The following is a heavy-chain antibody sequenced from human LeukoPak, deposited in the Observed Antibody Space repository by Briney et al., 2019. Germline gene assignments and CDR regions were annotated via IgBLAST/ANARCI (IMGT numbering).Heavy chain of an antibody. V-gene: IGHV3-23*01. J-gene: IGHJ4*02. CDR3: AKDSLSRVAKGFDY. CDR2: ISGSGGST. Sequence: PGGSQRLSCAASGFTFSSYAMSWVRQAPGKGLEWVSAISGSGGSTYYADSVKGRFTISRDNSKNTLYLQMNSLRAEDTAVYYCAKDSLSRVAKGFDYWGQGTLVTVSS. CDR1: GFTFSSYA.